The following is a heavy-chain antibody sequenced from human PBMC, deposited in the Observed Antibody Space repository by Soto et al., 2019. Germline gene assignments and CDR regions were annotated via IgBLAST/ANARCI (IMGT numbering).Heavy chain of an antibody. V-gene: IGHV4-31*03. Sequence: PSETLSLTCTVSGGSISSGGYYWSWIRQHPGKGLEWIGYIYYSGSTYYNPSLKSRVTISVDTSKNQFSLKLSSVTAADTAVYYCARDRLYYYDSSGYFYAFDIWGQGTMVTVSS. CDR2: IYYSGST. CDR3: ARDRLYYYDSSGYFYAFDI. J-gene: IGHJ3*02. CDR1: GGSISSGGYY. D-gene: IGHD3-22*01.